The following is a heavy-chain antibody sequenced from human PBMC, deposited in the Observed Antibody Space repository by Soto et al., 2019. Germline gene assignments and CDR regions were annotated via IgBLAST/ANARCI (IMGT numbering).Heavy chain of an antibody. D-gene: IGHD3-22*01. CDR3: ASQVNDYYDSSGLVD. J-gene: IGHJ4*02. CDR2: IWYDGSNK. CDR1: GFTFSSYG. V-gene: IGHV3-33*01. Sequence: QVQLVESGGGVVQPGRSLRLSCAASGFTFSSYGMHWVRQAPGKGLEWVAGIWYDGSNKYYADSVKGRFTISRDNSKNTLYLQMNSLRAEDTAVYYCASQVNDYYDSSGLVDWGQGTLVTVSS.